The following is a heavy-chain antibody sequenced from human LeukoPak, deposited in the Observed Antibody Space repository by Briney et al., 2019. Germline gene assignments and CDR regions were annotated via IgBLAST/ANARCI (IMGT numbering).Heavy chain of an antibody. CDR2: IGSGSSAI. V-gene: IGHV3-48*02. CDR3: ARVKGVFAPFDS. CDR1: GFTFSSYT. Sequence: GGSLRLSCAASGFTFSSYTMNWVRQAPGKGLERVSSIGSGSSAIYYADSVKGRFTISRDNAKNSLYLQMNSLRDEDTAVHYCARVKGVFAPFDSWGQGTLVTVSS. D-gene: IGHD2-8*01. J-gene: IGHJ4*02.